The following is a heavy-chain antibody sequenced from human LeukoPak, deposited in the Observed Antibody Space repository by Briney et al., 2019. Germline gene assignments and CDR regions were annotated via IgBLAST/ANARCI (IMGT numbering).Heavy chain of an antibody. V-gene: IGHV4-4*07. CDR2: IYTSGST. D-gene: IGHD2-15*01. Sequence: SETLSLTCTVSGGSISSYYWSWIRQPAGKGLEWIGRIYTSGSTNYNPSPKSRVTMSVDTSKNQFSLKLSSVTAADTAVYYCARSGLLCSGGSCHYWYFDLWGRGTLVTVSS. CDR1: GGSISSYY. CDR3: ARSGLLCSGGSCHYWYFDL. J-gene: IGHJ2*01.